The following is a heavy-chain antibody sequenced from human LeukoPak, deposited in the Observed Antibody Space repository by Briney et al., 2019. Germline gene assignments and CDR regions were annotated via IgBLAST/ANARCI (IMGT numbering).Heavy chain of an antibody. Sequence: GGSLRLSCAASGFTVSSNYMSWVRQAPGKGLEWVSVVYSGGSTYYADSVKGRFTISRDNSKNTLYLQMNSLRAEDTAVYYCASRGSSWYYGYWGQGTLVTVSS. CDR2: VYSGGST. V-gene: IGHV3-53*01. CDR1: GFTVSSNY. J-gene: IGHJ4*02. CDR3: ASRGSSWYYGY. D-gene: IGHD6-13*01.